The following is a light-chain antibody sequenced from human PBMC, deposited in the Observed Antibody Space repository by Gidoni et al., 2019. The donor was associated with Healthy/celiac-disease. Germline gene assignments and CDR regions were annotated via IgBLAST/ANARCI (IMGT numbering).Light chain of an antibody. Sequence: DIQMTQSPSSLSASVGDRVTITCQASQDISNYLNWYQQKPGKAPKLLIYDASNWETGVPSRFSGSGSGTDFTFTISSLQPEDIATYYCQQYDNRPMYTFGEGTKLEIK. J-gene: IGKJ2*01. V-gene: IGKV1-33*01. CDR2: DAS. CDR3: QQYDNRPMYT. CDR1: QDISNY.